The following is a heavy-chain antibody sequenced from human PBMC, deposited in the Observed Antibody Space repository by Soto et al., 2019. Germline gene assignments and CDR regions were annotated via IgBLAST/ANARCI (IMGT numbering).Heavy chain of an antibody. CDR1: GFTFSSYS. D-gene: IGHD3-10*01. V-gene: IGHV3-21*01. CDR2: ISSSSSYI. Sequence: GGSLRLSCAASGFTFSSYSMNWVRQAPGKGLEWVSSISSSSSYIYYADSVKGRFTISRDNAKNSLYLQMNSLRAEDTAVYYCARHGIRGWNYYYYYMDVWGKGTTVTVSS. J-gene: IGHJ6*03. CDR3: ARHGIRGWNYYYYYMDV.